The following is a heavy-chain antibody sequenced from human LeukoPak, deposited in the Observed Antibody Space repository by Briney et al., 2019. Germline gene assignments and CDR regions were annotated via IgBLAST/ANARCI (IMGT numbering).Heavy chain of an antibody. D-gene: IGHD2-15*01. Sequence: PGGSLRLSCTASGFTFSSYAMSWVRQALGKGLEWVSVIYSGGSTEYADSVKGRFTISRDNSKNTLYLQMNSLRAEDTAVYYCARDPRGLSHFDYWGQGTLVTVSS. CDR1: GFTFSSYA. CDR2: IYSGGST. V-gene: IGHV3-53*01. CDR3: ARDPRGLSHFDY. J-gene: IGHJ4*02.